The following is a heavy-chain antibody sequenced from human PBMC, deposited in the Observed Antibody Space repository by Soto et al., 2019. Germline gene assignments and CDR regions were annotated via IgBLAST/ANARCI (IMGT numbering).Heavy chain of an antibody. J-gene: IGHJ4*02. CDR1: GYTFTGYY. CDR2: ISAYNGNT. Sequence: ASVKVSCKASGYTFTGYYMHWVRQAPGQGLEWMGWISAYNGNTNYAQKLQGRVTMTTDTSTSTAYMELRSLRSDDTAVYYCARDQVHLPAAIVYWGQGTLVTVSS. CDR3: ARDQVHLPAAIVY. V-gene: IGHV1-18*04. D-gene: IGHD2-2*01.